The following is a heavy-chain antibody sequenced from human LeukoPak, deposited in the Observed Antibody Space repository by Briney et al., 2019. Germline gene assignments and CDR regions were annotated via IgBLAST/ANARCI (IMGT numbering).Heavy chain of an antibody. J-gene: IGHJ4*02. CDR2: IYYSGST. D-gene: IGHD2-2*02. CDR1: GDSISSSSYS. V-gene: IGHV4-39*01. Sequence: SETLSLTCAVSGDSISSSSYSWGWIRQPPGKGLEWIGSIYYSGSTYHNPSLKSRVTISVDTSKNQFFLKLSSVTAADTAVYYCARHSDCVTSSCYTGYFDYWGQGTPVTVSS. CDR3: ARHSDCVTSSCYTGYFDY.